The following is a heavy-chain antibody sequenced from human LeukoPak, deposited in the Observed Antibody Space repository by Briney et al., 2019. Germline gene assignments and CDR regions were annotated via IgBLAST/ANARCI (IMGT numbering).Heavy chain of an antibody. Sequence: EGSLRLSCAASGFTFSSYSMNWVRQAPGKGLEWVSSIGGSGGSTYYADSVKGRFTISRDNSKNTLYLQMNSLRAEDTAVYYCAKVETAAAATLRGFDYWGQGTLVTVSS. CDR2: IGGSGGST. V-gene: IGHV3-23*01. J-gene: IGHJ4*02. CDR3: AKVETAAAATLRGFDY. D-gene: IGHD6-13*01. CDR1: GFTFSSYS.